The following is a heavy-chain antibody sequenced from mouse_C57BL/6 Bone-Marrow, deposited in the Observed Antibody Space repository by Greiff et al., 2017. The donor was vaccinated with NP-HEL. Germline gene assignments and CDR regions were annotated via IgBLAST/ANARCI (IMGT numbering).Heavy chain of an antibody. Sequence: QVHVKQPGAELVMPGASVKLSCKASGYTFTSYWMHWVKQRPGQGLEWIGEIDPSDSYTNYNQKFKGKSTLTVDKSSSTAYMQLSSLTSEDSAVYYCAREGYYYGFAYWGQGTLVTVSA. V-gene: IGHV1-69*01. D-gene: IGHD1-1*01. CDR2: IDPSDSYT. J-gene: IGHJ3*01. CDR3: AREGYYYGFAY. CDR1: GYTFTSYW.